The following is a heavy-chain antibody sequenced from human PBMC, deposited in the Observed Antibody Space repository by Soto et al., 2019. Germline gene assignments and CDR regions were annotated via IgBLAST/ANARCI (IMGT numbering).Heavy chain of an antibody. CDR3: AGARAYTYGYPIAH. Sequence: QVQLQESGPGLVKPSETLSLTCTVSGGSISSYYWSWIRQPPGKGLEWIGYIYYSGSTNYNPSLKSRVTTAIDTSWNHLSLKLSSVTAADTDVYYCAGARAYTYGYPIAHWGQGNLVTVSP. V-gene: IGHV4-59*01. J-gene: IGHJ4*02. CDR1: GGSISSYY. CDR2: IYYSGST. D-gene: IGHD5-18*01.